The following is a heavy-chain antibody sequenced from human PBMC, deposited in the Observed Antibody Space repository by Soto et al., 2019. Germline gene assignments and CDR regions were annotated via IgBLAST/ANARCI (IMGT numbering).Heavy chain of an antibody. J-gene: IGHJ5*02. Sequence: GESLKISCTGFGYTCTTFWISWVRQIPGRGLEWMGRIDPRDSYTNYSPSFQGHVTISADKSISTAYLQWGSLKAWDTAMYYCGRLFCSSSTCDSWFDPWGQGTLVTVSS. V-gene: IGHV5-10-1*01. CDR2: IDPRDSYT. CDR1: GYTCTTFW. CDR3: GRLFCSSSTCDSWFDP. D-gene: IGHD2-2*01.